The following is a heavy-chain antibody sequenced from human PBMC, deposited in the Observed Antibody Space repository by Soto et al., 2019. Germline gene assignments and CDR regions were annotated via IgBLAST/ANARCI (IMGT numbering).Heavy chain of an antibody. CDR1: GYSFTSYW. V-gene: IGHV5-51*01. J-gene: IGHJ5*02. CDR3: ARHSPYCSSTSCYGYNWFDP. Sequence: GESLKISCKGSGYSFTSYWIGWVRQMPGKGLEWMGIIYPGDSDTRYSPSFQGQVTISADKSISTAYLQWSSLKASDTAMYYCARHSPYCSSTSCYGYNWFDPWGQGTLVTVS. CDR2: IYPGDSDT. D-gene: IGHD2-2*01.